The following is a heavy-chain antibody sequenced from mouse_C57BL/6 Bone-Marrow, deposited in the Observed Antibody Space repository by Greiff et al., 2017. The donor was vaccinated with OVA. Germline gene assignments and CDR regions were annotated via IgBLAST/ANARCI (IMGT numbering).Heavy chain of an antibody. CDR1: GYAFSSSW. CDR2: IYPGDGDT. V-gene: IGHV1-82*01. J-gene: IGHJ3*01. Sequence: QVHVKQSGPELVKPGASVKISCTASGYAFSSSWMNWVKQRPGKGLEWIGRIYPGDGDTNYTGKFTGKATLTADKSSRAAYMQLSSLTSEDAAVYFCASPASYYGAWFADWGQGTLVTVSA. CDR3: ASPASYYGAWFAD. D-gene: IGHD2-13*01.